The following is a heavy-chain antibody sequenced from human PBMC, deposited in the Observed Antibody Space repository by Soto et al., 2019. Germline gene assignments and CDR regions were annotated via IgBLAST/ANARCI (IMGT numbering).Heavy chain of an antibody. CDR1: GYSFTSYW. J-gene: IGHJ6*02. V-gene: IGHV5-51*01. CDR3: ARPASGYSGYDYYYYVMDV. Sequence: PGESLKISCKGSGYSFTSYWIGWVRQMPGKGLEWMGIIYPGDSDTRYSPSFQSQVTISADKSISTAYLQWSSLKASDTAMYYCARPASGYSGYDYYYYVMDVWGQGTTVPVSS. CDR2: IYPGDSDT. D-gene: IGHD5-12*01.